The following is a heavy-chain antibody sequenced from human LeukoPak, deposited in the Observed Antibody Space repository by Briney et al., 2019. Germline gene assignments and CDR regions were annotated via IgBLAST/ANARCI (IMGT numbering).Heavy chain of an antibody. D-gene: IGHD2-2*01. CDR1: GGSISSGGYY. CDR3: ARGVVVVPAAILFPRYYYYYMDV. J-gene: IGHJ6*03. Sequence: SQTLSLACTVSGGSISSGGYYWSWIRQHPGKGLGWIGYIYYSGSTYYNPSLKSRVTISVDTSKNQFSLKLSSVTAADTAVYYCARGVVVVPAAILFPRYYYYYMDVWGKGTTVTVSS. V-gene: IGHV4-31*03. CDR2: IYYSGST.